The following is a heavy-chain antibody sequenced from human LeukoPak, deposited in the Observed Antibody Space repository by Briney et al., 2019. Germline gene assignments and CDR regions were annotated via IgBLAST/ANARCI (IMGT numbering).Heavy chain of an antibody. CDR1: GGTFSSYA. CDR3: ARAPPQYCSSTSCYGYYCYYMDV. Sequence: ASVKVSCKASGGTFSSYAISWVRQAPGQGLEWMGGIIPIFGTANYAQKFQGRVTITTDESTSTAYMELSSLRSEDTAVYYCARAPPQYCSSTSCYGYYCYYMDVWGKGTTVTVSS. J-gene: IGHJ6*03. V-gene: IGHV1-69*05. CDR2: IIPIFGTA. D-gene: IGHD2-2*01.